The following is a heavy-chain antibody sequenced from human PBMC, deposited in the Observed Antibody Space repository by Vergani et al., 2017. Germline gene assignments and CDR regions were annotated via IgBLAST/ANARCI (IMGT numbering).Heavy chain of an antibody. Sequence: QVQLVQSGAEVKKPGSSVKVSCKASGGTFSSYAISWVRQAPGQGLEWMGRIIPIFGTANYAQKFQGRVTITADESTSTAYMEMRSLRSEDTAVYYCARDGGIVVVPARFDPWGQGTLVTVSS. CDR1: GGTFSSYA. J-gene: IGHJ5*02. V-gene: IGHV1-69*13. D-gene: IGHD2-2*01. CDR2: IIPIFGTA. CDR3: ARDGGIVVVPARFDP.